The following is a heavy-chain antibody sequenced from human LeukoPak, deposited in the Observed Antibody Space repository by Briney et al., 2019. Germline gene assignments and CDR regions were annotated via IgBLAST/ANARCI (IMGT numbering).Heavy chain of an antibody. Sequence: GASVKVSCKASGYTFTSYGISWVRQATGQGLEWMGWMNPNSGNTGYAQKFQGRVTMTRNTSISTAYMELSSLRSEDTAVYYCARVGACSSGGSCCYFDYWGQGTLVTVSS. J-gene: IGHJ4*02. V-gene: IGHV1-8*02. D-gene: IGHD2-15*01. CDR3: ARVGACSSGGSCCYFDY. CDR1: GYTFTSYG. CDR2: MNPNSGNT.